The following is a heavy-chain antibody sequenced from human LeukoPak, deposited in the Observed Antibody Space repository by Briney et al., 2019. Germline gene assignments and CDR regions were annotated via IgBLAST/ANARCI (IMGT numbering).Heavy chain of an antibody. J-gene: IGHJ4*02. V-gene: IGHV1-69*01. CDR1: GGTFSSYA. Sequence: SVKVSCKASGGTFSSYAISWVRQAPGQGLEWMGGIIPIFGPANYAQKFQGRVTITADESTSTAYMELSSLRSEDTAVYYCARSPNPPIVVVPAALIYYYFDFWGQGTLVTVSS. D-gene: IGHD2-2*01. CDR3: ARSPNPPIVVVPAALIYYYFDF. CDR2: IIPIFGPA.